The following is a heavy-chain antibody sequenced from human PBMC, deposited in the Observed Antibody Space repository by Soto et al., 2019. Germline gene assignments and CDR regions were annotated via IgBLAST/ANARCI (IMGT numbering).Heavy chain of an antibody. D-gene: IGHD3-10*01. CDR2: IYYSGTT. Sequence: LSLTCTVSGDSITSNSYFWAWIRQPPGKDLEWIGSIYYSGTTYYNPSLKSRVTISVDRSKNQFSLKLKSVTAADTAVYYCARHGFGTLHGLVDVWGQGTTVTVSS. J-gene: IGHJ6*02. CDR3: ARHGFGTLHGLVDV. V-gene: IGHV4-39*01. CDR1: GDSITSNSYF.